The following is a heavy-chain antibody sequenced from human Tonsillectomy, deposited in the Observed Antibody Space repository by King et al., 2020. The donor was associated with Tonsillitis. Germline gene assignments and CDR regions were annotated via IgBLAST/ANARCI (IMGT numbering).Heavy chain of an antibody. Sequence: VQLVESGGGLVQPGGSPRLSCAASGFTFSSYWMSWVRQAPGKGLEWVANINQDGSEKYYVDSVKGRFTISRDNAKNSLYLQMNSLRAEDTAVYYCARGRYCSGGSCYSDDYFDYWGHGTLVTVSS. D-gene: IGHD2-15*01. V-gene: IGHV3-7*04. CDR3: ARGRYCSGGSCYSDDYFDY. CDR1: GFTFSSYW. CDR2: INQDGSEK. J-gene: IGHJ4*01.